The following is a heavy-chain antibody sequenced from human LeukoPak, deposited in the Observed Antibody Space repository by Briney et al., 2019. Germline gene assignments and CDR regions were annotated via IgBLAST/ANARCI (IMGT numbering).Heavy chain of an antibody. J-gene: IGHJ3*02. V-gene: IGHV5-51*01. CDR1: GYSFPNYW. CDR3: ARLTGAAVAAAFDI. CDR2: IYPGDSDT. Sequence: GESLKISCEGSGYSFPNYWIAWVRQMPGKGLEWMGIIYPGDSDTRYSPSFQGQVTISADKSISTAYLQWSSLKASDTAMYYCARLTGAAVAAAFDIWGQGTMVTVSS. D-gene: IGHD6-19*01.